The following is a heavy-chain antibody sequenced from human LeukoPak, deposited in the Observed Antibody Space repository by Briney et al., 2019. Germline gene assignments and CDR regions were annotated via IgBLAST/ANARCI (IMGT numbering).Heavy chain of an antibody. CDR1: GGTFSSYA. CDR3: ARDQDSSGWYYFDY. D-gene: IGHD6-19*01. CDR2: IIPIFGTA. J-gene: IGHJ4*02. Sequence: ASVKVSCKASGGTFSSYAISWVRQAPGQGLEWMGGIIPIFGTANYAQKFQGRVTMTRDMSTSTVYMELSSLRSEDTAVYYCARDQDSSGWYYFDYWGQGTLVTVSS. V-gene: IGHV1-69*05.